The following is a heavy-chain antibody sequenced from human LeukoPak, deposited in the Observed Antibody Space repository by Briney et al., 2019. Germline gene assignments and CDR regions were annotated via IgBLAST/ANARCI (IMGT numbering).Heavy chain of an antibody. CDR3: ARGPRYYYLH. CDR2: INHSGST. J-gene: IGHJ4*02. V-gene: IGHV4-34*01. CDR1: GGSFSGYY. D-gene: IGHD3-22*01. Sequence: SETLSLTCAVYGGSFSGYYWSWIRQPPGKGLEGIGEINHSGSTNYNPSLKSRVTISVDTSKNQFSLKLSSVTAADTAVYYCARGPRYYYLHWGQGTLVTVSS.